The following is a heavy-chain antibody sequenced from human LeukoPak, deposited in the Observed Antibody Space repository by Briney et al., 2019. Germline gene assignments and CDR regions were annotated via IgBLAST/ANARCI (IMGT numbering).Heavy chain of an antibody. CDR3: ARDRFYYYHMDV. Sequence: PGGSLRLSCAASGFTFSSYSMNWVRQAPGKGLDWVSYISGTSSTMHYADSVMGRFTISRDNAKNSLYLQMNILRAEDTAVYYCARDRFYYYHMDVWGKGTTVTVSS. V-gene: IGHV3-48*04. CDR2: ISGTSSTM. J-gene: IGHJ6*03. CDR1: GFTFSSYS.